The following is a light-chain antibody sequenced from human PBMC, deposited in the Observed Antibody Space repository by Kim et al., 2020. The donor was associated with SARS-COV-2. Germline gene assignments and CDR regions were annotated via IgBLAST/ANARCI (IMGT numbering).Light chain of an antibody. J-gene: IGKJ1*01. V-gene: IGKV4-1*01. CDR3: QQYFDTPWT. Sequence: ATINCKSSQSVSYTSNNKNYLAWYQQKSGQPPKLLIYWASTRESGVPDRFSGSGSGTDFTLTISSLQAEDVAVYYCQQYFDTPWTFGQGTKVDIK. CDR2: WAS. CDR1: QSVSYTSNNKNY.